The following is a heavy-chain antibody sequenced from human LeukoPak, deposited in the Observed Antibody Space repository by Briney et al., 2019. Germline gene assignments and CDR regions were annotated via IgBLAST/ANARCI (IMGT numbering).Heavy chain of an antibody. D-gene: IGHD1-26*01. CDR1: GGSISSSSYY. V-gene: IGHV4-39*01. J-gene: IGHJ3*02. Sequence: SETLSLTCTVSGGSISSSSYYWGWIRQPPGKGLEWIGSIYYSGSTYYNPSLKSRVTISVDTSKNQFSLKLSSVTAADTAVYYCARTSSGSYSDAFDIWGQGTMVTVSS. CDR3: ARTSSGSYSDAFDI. CDR2: IYYSGST.